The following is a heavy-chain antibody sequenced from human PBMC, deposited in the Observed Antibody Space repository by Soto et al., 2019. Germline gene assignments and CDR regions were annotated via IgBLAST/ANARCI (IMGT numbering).Heavy chain of an antibody. J-gene: IGHJ6*03. D-gene: IGHD2-15*01. CDR1: GFTFDDYG. Sequence: GGSLRLSCAASGFTFDDYGMSWVRQAPGKGLEWVSGINWNGGSTGYADSVKGRFTISRDNAKNSLYLQMNSLRAEDTALYHCARLGEGLYCSGGSCYEGYYYYYYMDVSGKGTTVTVS. CDR2: INWNGGST. CDR3: ARLGEGLYCSGGSCYEGYYYYYYMDV. V-gene: IGHV3-20*01.